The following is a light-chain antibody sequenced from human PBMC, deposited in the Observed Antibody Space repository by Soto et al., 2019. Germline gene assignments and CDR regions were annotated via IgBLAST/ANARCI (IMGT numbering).Light chain of an antibody. J-gene: IGLJ3*02. Sequence: QSVLTLPPSVSAAPEQKVTISCSGSNSNIGNNYVSWYQQVPGTAPQLLIYEDYKRPSGISGRFSGSKSGTSATLGISGLQTGDEADYYCGTWYSTLSAVVFGGGTKLTVL. CDR1: NSNIGNNY. CDR2: EDY. CDR3: GTWYSTLSAVV. V-gene: IGLV1-51*02.